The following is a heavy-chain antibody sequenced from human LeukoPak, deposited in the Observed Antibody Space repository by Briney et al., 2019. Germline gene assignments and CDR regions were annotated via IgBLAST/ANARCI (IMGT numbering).Heavy chain of an antibody. CDR3: ARDSLIVGATDAFDI. Sequence: GASVKVSCKASGYTFTSYGISWVRQAPGQGLEWMGWISAYNGNTNYAQKLQGRVTMTTDTSTSTAYMELRSLRSDDTAVYYCARDSLIVGATDAFDIWGQGTMVTVSS. J-gene: IGHJ3*02. CDR1: GYTFTSYG. CDR2: ISAYNGNT. V-gene: IGHV1-18*01. D-gene: IGHD1-26*01.